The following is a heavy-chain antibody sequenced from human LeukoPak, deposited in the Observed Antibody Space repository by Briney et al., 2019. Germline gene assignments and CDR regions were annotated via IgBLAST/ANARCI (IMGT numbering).Heavy chain of an antibody. CDR3: ARDRSRITIFGVPYYYYYYGMDV. Sequence: ASVKVSCKASGYTFTSYYMHWVRQAPGQGLEWMGIINPSGGSTSYAQKFQGRVTMTRDTSTSTVYMELSSLRSEDTAVYYCARDRSRITIFGVPYYYYYYGMDVWGQGTTVTVSS. CDR1: GYTFTSYY. J-gene: IGHJ6*02. D-gene: IGHD3-3*01. V-gene: IGHV1-46*01. CDR2: INPSGGST.